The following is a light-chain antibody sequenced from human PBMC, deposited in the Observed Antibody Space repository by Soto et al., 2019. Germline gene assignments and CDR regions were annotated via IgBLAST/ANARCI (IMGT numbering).Light chain of an antibody. CDR3: QQYNNWPR. Sequence: DIQMTQSPSSVSASVGDRVTVTCRASQGISSWLAWYQKKPGKAPKLLIYAASSLQSGVPSRFSGSGSGTDFTLTISSLQSEDFAVYYCQQYNNWPRFGQGTKVDI. CDR2: AAS. CDR1: QGISSW. J-gene: IGKJ1*01. V-gene: IGKV1-12*01.